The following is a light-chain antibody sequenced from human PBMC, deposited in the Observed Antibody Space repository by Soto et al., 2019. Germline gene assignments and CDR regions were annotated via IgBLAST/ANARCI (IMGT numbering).Light chain of an antibody. Sequence: IQMTQSPSSLSASVGDRVTITCLASQDISNYLNWYQQKPGKAPKLLIYYASNLETGVPSRFSGRGYGTDFTFTIISLQPEDFATYFCQQYDTLKVTFGPGTKVDI. V-gene: IGKV1-33*01. CDR1: QDISNY. CDR2: YAS. J-gene: IGKJ3*01. CDR3: QQYDTLKVT.